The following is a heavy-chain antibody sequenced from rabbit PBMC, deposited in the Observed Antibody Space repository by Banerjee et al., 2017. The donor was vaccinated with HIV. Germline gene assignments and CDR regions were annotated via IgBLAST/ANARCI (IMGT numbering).Heavy chain of an antibody. CDR1: GFTISSSYW. Sequence: QEQLVESGGGLVQPEGSLALTCTASGFTISSSYWICWVRQAPGKGLEWIACIYTTSSGDTYYASWAKGRFTISNASSTTVTLQMTSLTAADTATYFCARDFSAGSLWGQGTLVTVS. J-gene: IGHJ3*01. CDR2: IYTTSSGDT. V-gene: IGHV1S45*01. D-gene: IGHD3-1*01. CDR3: ARDFSAGSL.